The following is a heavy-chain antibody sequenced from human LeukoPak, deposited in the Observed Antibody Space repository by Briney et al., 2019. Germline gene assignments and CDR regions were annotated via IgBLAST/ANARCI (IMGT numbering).Heavy chain of an antibody. CDR2: IYYTGIT. CDR1: GGSISSYY. CDR3: TRHDAVPVIGHRLGV. D-gene: IGHD3-16*02. Sequence: SETLSLTCTVSGGSISSYYWSWIRQPPGKGLEWIGYIYYTGITNYNPSLESRVTISVDTSKNQFSLKLNSVTAADTAVYYCTRHDAVPVIGHRLGVWGQGTTVTVSS. J-gene: IGHJ6*02. V-gene: IGHV4-59*08.